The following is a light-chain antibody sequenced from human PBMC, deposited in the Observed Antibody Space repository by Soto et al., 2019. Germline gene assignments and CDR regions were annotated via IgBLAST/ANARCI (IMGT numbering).Light chain of an antibody. Sequence: QSALAQPASVSGSPGQSITISCTGTISDIGVYEYSSWYQQHPGKAPRLMIYEVTYRPSGVSNRFSGSKSGSTASLTISGLQAEDEADYYCSSYTDSSTLGLYVFGTGTKVTVL. V-gene: IGLV2-14*01. CDR1: ISDIGVYEY. J-gene: IGLJ1*01. CDR2: EVT. CDR3: SSYTDSSTLGLYV.